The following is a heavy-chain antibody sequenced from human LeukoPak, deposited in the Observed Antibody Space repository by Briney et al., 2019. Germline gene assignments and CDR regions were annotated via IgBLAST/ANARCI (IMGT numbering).Heavy chain of an antibody. J-gene: IGHJ4*02. CDR3: AKDLRSALFYDSSGYYFPRGLGNDY. Sequence: GGSLRLSCAASGFTFSSYAMSWVRQAPGKGLEWVSAISGSGGSTYYADSVKGLFTIARDNSTNTLYLRMNSLRAEDTAVYYCAKDLRSALFYDSSGYYFPRGLGNDYWGQGTLVTVSS. CDR2: ISGSGGST. V-gene: IGHV3-23*01. CDR1: GFTFSSYA. D-gene: IGHD3-22*01.